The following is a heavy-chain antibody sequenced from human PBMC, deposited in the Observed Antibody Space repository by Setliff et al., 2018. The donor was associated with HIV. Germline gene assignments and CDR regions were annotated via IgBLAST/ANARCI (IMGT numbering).Heavy chain of an antibody. V-gene: IGHV4-59*01. Sequence: SETLSLTCTVSGGSISSYYWSWIRQPPGKGLEWIGYIYYGGSTNYNPSLKSRVTISVDTSKNQFSLKLSSVTAADTAVYYCARSNTASLISYWGQGTLVTVSS. J-gene: IGHJ4*02. CDR2: IYYGGST. D-gene: IGHD5-18*01. CDR1: GGSISSYY. CDR3: ARSNTASLISY.